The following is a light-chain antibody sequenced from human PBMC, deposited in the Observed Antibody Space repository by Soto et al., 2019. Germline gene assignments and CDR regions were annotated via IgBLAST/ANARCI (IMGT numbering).Light chain of an antibody. J-gene: IGKJ4*01. Sequence: EIVLTQSPATLSVSPGERATLSCRASQSVSSNLAWYQQKPGQAPRLLIYGASNRATGIPARFSGSGSGTEFTLTISSLLSEDFAVYYCQQYNNWPPLTFGGVTKVEIK. CDR3: QQYNNWPPLT. CDR2: GAS. V-gene: IGKV3-15*01. CDR1: QSVSSN.